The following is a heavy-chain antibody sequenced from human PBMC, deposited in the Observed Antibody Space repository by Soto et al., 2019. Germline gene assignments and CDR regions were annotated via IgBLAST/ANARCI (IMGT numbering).Heavy chain of an antibody. CDR1: GYTFTSYG. D-gene: IGHD3-22*01. CDR3: AREIEDYYDSGGSKETWYFDY. CDR2: ISAYNGNT. V-gene: IGHV1-18*01. Sequence: ASVKVSCKASGYTFTSYGISWVRQAPGQGLEWMGWISAYNGNTNYAQKLQGRVTMTTDTSTSTAYMELRSLRSDDTAVYYCAREIEDYYDSGGSKETWYFDYWGQGTLVTVSS. J-gene: IGHJ4*02.